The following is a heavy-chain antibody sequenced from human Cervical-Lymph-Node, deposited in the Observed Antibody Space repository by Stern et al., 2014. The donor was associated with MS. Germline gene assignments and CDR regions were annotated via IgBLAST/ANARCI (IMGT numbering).Heavy chain of an antibody. CDR3: ATHSRYDALDI. J-gene: IGHJ3*02. V-gene: IGHV1-24*01. Sequence: HVDLVALGAWLERPGASVKVSIKLAGDTLTEFSMHWVRQATGKELEWMGGYEPEGGETTYAQNFQARVTMTAPPSTDTAYISLFGLRSEDTAVYFCATHSRYDALDIWGQGTMVPLSS. CDR1: GDTLTEFS. D-gene: IGHD2-21*01. CDR2: YEPEGGET.